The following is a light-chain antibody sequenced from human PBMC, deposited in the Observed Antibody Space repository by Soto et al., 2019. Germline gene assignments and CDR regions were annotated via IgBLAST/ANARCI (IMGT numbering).Light chain of an antibody. J-gene: IGKJ1*01. CDR3: QQSYSYPLT. CDR1: HSISNY. V-gene: IGKV1-39*01. CDR2: AAS. Sequence: DLQMTQSPSSLSASVGDRVTITCRASHSISNYLNWYQKKPGKAPKILIFAASSLQSGVPSRISGSGSGTDFTLTISSLQPEDFATYYCQQSYSYPLTFGQGTKLEIK.